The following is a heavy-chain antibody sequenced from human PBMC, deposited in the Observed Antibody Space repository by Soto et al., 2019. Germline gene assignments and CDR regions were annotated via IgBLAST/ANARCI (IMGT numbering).Heavy chain of an antibody. CDR2: TYHDGNT. D-gene: IGHD2-15*01. CDR3: AYSPCGGGTCHSAFDI. V-gene: IGHV4-4*02. Sequence: QVQLQESGPGLVKPSGTLSLTCAVSGGSIRTDNWWSWVRQPPGKGLEWIGETYHDGNTHFNPSLRLRVSKLLDKSKNQISLKLSSVTAADTAVYYCAYSPCGGGTCHSAFDIWGQGTMVTVSS. CDR1: GGSIRTDNW. J-gene: IGHJ3*02.